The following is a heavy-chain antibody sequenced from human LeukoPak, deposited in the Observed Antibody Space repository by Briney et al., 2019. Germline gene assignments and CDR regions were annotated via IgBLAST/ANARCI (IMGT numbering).Heavy chain of an antibody. CDR3: ARDRRDYYGSGSYHYFDY. CDR2: ISSSSSYI. CDR1: GFTFSSYS. V-gene: IGHV3-21*01. D-gene: IGHD3-10*01. Sequence: GGSLRLSCAASGFTFSSYSMTWVRQAPGKGLEWVSSISSSSSYIYYADSVKGRFTISRDNAKNSLYLQMNSLRAEDTAVYYCARDRRDYYGSGSYHYFDYWGQGTLVTVSS. J-gene: IGHJ4*02.